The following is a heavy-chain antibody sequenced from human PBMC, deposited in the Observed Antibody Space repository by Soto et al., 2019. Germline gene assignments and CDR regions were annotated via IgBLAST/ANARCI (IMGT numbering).Heavy chain of an antibody. CDR1: GGSISGYY. Sequence: SETLSLTCNVSGGSISGYYWSWIRQAPGKGLQWIGYIFHTGSTSYNPSLRSRVTISVDTSKNQFSLNMNSVTAADTAVYYCAKVRGYASGWRYFDYWGKGTLGIV. CDR3: AKVRGYASGWRYFDY. D-gene: IGHD5-12*01. V-gene: IGHV4-59*01. CDR2: IFHTGST. J-gene: IGHJ4*02.